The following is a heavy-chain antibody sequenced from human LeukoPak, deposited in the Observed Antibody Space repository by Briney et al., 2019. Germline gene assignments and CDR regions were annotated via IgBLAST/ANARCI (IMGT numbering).Heavy chain of an antibody. V-gene: IGHV2-70*11. Sequence: SGPTLVNPTQTLTLTCTFSGFSLSTSGMCVSWIRQPPGKALEWLARIDWDDDKYYSTSLKTRLTISKDTSKNQVVLTMTNMDPVDTATHYCARTSTYGSGSSFDYWGQGTLVTVSS. CDR1: GFSLSTSGMC. D-gene: IGHD3-10*01. J-gene: IGHJ4*02. CDR3: ARTSTYGSGSSFDY. CDR2: IDWDDDK.